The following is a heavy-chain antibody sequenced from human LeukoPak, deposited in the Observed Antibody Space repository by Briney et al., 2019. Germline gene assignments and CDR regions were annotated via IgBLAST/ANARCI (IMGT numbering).Heavy chain of an antibody. CDR3: ARDQHGGNSEFDH. V-gene: IGHV1-2*02. D-gene: IGHD4-23*01. J-gene: IGHJ4*02. Sequence: ASVRVSCKASGYTFSSYGISWVRQAPGQGLEWMGWINPNSGGTNYAHKFQGRVTMTRDKSISTAYMELTRLRSDDTAVYYCARDQHGGNSEFDHWGQGTLVTVSS. CDR2: INPNSGGT. CDR1: GYTFSSYG.